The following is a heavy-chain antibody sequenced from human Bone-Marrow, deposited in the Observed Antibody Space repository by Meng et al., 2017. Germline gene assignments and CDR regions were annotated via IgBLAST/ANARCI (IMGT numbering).Heavy chain of an antibody. D-gene: IGHD2-21*02. Sequence: ASVKVSCKASGYTFTSYDINWVRQATGQGLEWMGWMNPNSGNTGYAQKFQGRVTMTRNTSISTAYMELSSLRSEDTAVYYCARGEDPCGGDCYDAFDIWGQGTMVTVSS. CDR3: ARGEDPCGGDCYDAFDI. CDR1: GYTFTSYD. CDR2: MNPNSGNT. V-gene: IGHV1-8*01. J-gene: IGHJ3*02.